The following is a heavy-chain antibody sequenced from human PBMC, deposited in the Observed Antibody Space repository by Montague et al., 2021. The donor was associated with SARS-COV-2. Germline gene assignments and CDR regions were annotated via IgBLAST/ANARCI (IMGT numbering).Heavy chain of an antibody. D-gene: IGHD2-21*02. Sequence: SETLSLTCTVSGDSISYFYWSWIRQPAGKGLEWIGRVSASGSTNYNPSLNSRVTMSVDTSKKQFSLRLSPVTAADTAVYYCARGSWHIVVVTAIRDGYYGMDVWGQGTTVTVSS. V-gene: IGHV4-4*07. CDR2: VSASGST. J-gene: IGHJ6*02. CDR1: GDSISYFY. CDR3: ARGSWHIVVVTAIRDGYYGMDV.